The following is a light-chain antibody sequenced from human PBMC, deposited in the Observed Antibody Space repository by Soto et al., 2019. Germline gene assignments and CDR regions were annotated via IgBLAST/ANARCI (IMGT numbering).Light chain of an antibody. CDR1: SSDVDNYNY. Sequence: QSVLTQPASVSGSPGQSITISCTGTSSDVDNYNYVSWYQHHPGKAPKLMIYEVSNRPSGVSNRFSGSKSGNTASLTISGLQAEDEADYYCSSYTRSSTLYVFGTGTKLTVL. CDR2: EVS. CDR3: SSYTRSSTLYV. J-gene: IGLJ1*01. V-gene: IGLV2-14*01.